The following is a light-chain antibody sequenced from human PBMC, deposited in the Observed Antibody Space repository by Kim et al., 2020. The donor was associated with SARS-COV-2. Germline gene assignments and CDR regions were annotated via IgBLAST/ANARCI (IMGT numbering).Light chain of an antibody. CDR3: GTWDSRLSAVV. CDR1: TSNIENNY. Sequence: GPEVTISCSGRTSNIENNYVSWYQQLPGTAPKLLIYDNNKRPSGVPDRFSGSKSGTSATLGITGLQTGDEADYYCGTWDSRLSAVVFGGGTQLTVL. V-gene: IGLV1-51*01. CDR2: DNN. J-gene: IGLJ2*01.